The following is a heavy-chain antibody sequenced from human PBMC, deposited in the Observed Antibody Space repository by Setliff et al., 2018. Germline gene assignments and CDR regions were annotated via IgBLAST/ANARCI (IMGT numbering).Heavy chain of an antibody. CDR1: GGSFTNYY. V-gene: IGHV4-34*10. Sequence: SETLFLTCTVYGGSFTNYYWGWVRQPPGKGLEWIGEINHSGFTNYNPDLKSRVTMSVDTSKKRFSLMLRSVTAADTAIYYCARYNSSAACFDLWGPGTLVTVS. J-gene: IGHJ5*02. CDR3: ARYNSSAACFDL. D-gene: IGHD2-21*01. CDR2: INHSGFT.